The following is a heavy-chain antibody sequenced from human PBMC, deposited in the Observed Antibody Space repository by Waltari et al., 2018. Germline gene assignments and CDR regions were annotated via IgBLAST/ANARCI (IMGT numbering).Heavy chain of an antibody. V-gene: IGHV3-53*01. CDR1: GFTVSSNY. D-gene: IGHD3-10*01. CDR2: IYSGGST. J-gene: IGHJ6*02. Sequence: EVQLVESGGGLIQPGGSLRLSCAASGFTVSSNYMSWVRQAPGKGLEWVSVIYSGGSTYYADSVKGQFTISRDNSKNTLYLQMNSLRAEDTAVYYCAREGGGSENYYYYYGMDVWGQGTTVTVSS. CDR3: AREGGGSENYYYYYGMDV.